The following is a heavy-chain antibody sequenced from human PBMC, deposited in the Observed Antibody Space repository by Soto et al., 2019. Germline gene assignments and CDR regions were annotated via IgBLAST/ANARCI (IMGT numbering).Heavy chain of an antibody. CDR1: GGSISSSSYY. D-gene: IGHD1-1*01. CDR3: ARRTWSEAFDI. V-gene: IGHV4-39*01. CDR2: IYYSGST. Sequence: QLQLQESGPGLVKPSETLSLTCTVSGGSISSSSYYWGWIRQPPGKGLEWIGSIYYSGSTYYNPSLKSRVTISVDTSKNQFSLKLSSVTAADTAVYYCARRTWSEAFDIWGQGTMVTVSS. J-gene: IGHJ3*02.